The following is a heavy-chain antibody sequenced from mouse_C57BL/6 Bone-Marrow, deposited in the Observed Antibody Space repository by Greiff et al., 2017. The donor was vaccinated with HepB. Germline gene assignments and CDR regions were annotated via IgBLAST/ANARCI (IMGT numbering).Heavy chain of an antibody. V-gene: IGHV1-81*01. CDR2: IYPRSGNT. Sequence: VQLVESGAELARPGASVKLSCKASGYTFTSYGISWVKQRTGQGLEWIGEIYPRSGNTYYNEKFKGKATLTADKSSSTAYMELRSLTSEDSAVYFCAREFGYDYAMDYWGQGTSVTVSS. D-gene: IGHD2-2*01. J-gene: IGHJ4*01. CDR1: GYTFTSYG. CDR3: AREFGYDYAMDY.